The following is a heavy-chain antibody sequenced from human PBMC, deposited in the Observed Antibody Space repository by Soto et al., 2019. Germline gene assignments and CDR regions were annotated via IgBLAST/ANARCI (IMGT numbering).Heavy chain of an antibody. CDR1: GLTFSSYS. D-gene: IGHD2-2*01. CDR3: ARGGSGQLLLFSR. V-gene: IGHV3-21*01. CDR2: ISSSSSYI. J-gene: IGHJ4*02. Sequence: GGSLRLACAASGLTFSSYSMNWVLQAPGKGLEWVSSISSSSSYIYYADSVKGRFTISRDNAKNSLYLQMNSLRAEDTAVYYCARGGSGQLLLFSRWGQGTLVTVSS.